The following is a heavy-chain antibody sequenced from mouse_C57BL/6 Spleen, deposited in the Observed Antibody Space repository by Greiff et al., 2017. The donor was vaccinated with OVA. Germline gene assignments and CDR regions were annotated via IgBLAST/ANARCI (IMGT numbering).Heavy chain of an antibody. Sequence: EVQLQQSGTVLARPGASVKMSCKTSGYTFTSYWMHWVKQRPGQGLEWIGAIYPGNSDTSYNQKFKGKAKLTAVTSASTAYMELSSLTNEDSAVYYCTKDSSGYLAWFAYWGQGTLVTVSA. V-gene: IGHV1-5*01. CDR2: IYPGNSDT. J-gene: IGHJ3*01. CDR1: GYTFTSYW. D-gene: IGHD3-2*02. CDR3: TKDSSGYLAWFAY.